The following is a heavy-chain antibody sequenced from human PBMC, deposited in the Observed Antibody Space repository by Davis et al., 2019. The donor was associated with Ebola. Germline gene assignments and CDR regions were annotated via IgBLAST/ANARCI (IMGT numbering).Heavy chain of an antibody. Sequence: MPSETLSLTCAVYGGSFSGYYWSWIRQPPGKGLEWIGEINHSESTNYNPSLKSRVTISVDTSKNQFSLKLSSVTAADTAVYYCARGYTGWFDPWGQGTLVTVSS. CDR1: GGSFSGYY. V-gene: IGHV4-34*01. J-gene: IGHJ5*02. CDR2: INHSEST. CDR3: ARGYTGWFDP. D-gene: IGHD2-2*02.